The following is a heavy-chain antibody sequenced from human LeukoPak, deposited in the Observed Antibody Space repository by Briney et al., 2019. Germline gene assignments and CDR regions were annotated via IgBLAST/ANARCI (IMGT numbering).Heavy chain of an antibody. CDR2: VDPEDGKT. V-gene: IGHV1-69-2*01. CDR1: GYTFTDFY. CDR3: ARAYYYDSGRVGGYAFDI. Sequence: ASVKVSCKVSGYTFTDFYMHWVQQAPGKGLEWTGLVDPEDGKTIYAEKFQGRVTITADTSTDTVYMELSSLRSEDTAVYYCARAYYYDSGRVGGYAFDIWGQGTMVTVSS. J-gene: IGHJ3*02. D-gene: IGHD3-22*01.